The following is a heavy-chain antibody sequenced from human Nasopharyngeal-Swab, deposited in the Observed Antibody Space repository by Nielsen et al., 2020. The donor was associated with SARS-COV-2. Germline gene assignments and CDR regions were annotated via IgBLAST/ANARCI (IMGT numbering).Heavy chain of an antibody. D-gene: IGHD3-10*01. Sequence: GESLKISCAASGLTFSRYAMTWVRQAAGKGLERVSLMSGSGDRTYYADSVKGRFTISRDNSKNTLYLEMNSLRGEDTAIYYCAKDLSSAYYYGSGSYAYYFDYWGQGTLVTVSS. CDR1: GLTFSRYA. V-gene: IGHV3-23*01. J-gene: IGHJ4*02. CDR3: AKDLSSAYYYGSGSYAYYFDY. CDR2: MSGSGDRT.